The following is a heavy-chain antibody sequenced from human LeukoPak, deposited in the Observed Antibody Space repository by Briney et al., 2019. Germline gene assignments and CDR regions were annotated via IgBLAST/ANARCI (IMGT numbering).Heavy chain of an antibody. CDR3: ARSEYYDFWSGYLGHFDY. CDR1: GGSISSYY. Sequence: SETLSLTCTDSGGSISSYYWSWIRQPPGKGLEWIGYIYYSGSTNYNPSLKSRVTISVDTSKNQFSLKLSSVTAADTAVYYCARSEYYDFWSGYLGHFDYWGQGTTVTVSS. J-gene: IGHJ4*03. CDR2: IYYSGST. D-gene: IGHD3-3*01. V-gene: IGHV4-59*08.